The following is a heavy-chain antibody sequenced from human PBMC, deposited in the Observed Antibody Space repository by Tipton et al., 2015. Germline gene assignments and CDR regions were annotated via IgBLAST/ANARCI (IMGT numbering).Heavy chain of an antibody. Sequence: TLSLTCTVAGGSMSSYYWRWIRQPPGTRLEWIGSISHSGQTYYNRSLKSRITMSRVTTKNQLSLKMTSVTASDTAVYYCACQDYDSLTREYQTVDYWGQGTLVTVSS. CDR1: GGSMSSYY. CDR3: ACQDYDSLTREYQTVDY. J-gene: IGHJ4*02. V-gene: IGHV4-59*04. D-gene: IGHD3-9*01. CDR2: ISHSGQT.